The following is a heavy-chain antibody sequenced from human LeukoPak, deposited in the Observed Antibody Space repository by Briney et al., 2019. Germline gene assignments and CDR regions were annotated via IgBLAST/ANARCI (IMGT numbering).Heavy chain of an antibody. J-gene: IGHJ4*02. CDR2: IYYSGST. CDR3: ARDTHGDFDY. Sequence: SETLSLTCTVSGGSISSHYWSWIRQPPGKGLEWIGYIYYSGSTNYNPSLKSRVTISVDTSKNQFSLKLSSVTAADTAVYYCARDTHGDFDYWGQGTLVTVSS. CDR1: GGSISSHY. V-gene: IGHV4-59*11.